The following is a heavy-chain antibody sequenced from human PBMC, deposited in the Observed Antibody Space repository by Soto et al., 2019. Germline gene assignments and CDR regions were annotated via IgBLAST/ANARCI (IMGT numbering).Heavy chain of an antibody. CDR1: GFIFSNNG. CDR2: MSYDGSDT. CDR3: VRGGSNYAS. V-gene: IGHV3-33*08. J-gene: IGHJ5*02. D-gene: IGHD4-4*01. Sequence: QVELVESGGGVVQPGRSLRLSCVGSGFIFSNNGMHWVRQTPGKGLEWVAFMSYDGSDTFYADSVKGRFTISRDNAKNSMYLQMDSLRGEDTAVYYCVRGGSNYASWGQGTLVTVSS.